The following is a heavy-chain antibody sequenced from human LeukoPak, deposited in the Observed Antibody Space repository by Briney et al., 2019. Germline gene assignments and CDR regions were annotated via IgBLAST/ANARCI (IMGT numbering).Heavy chain of an antibody. D-gene: IGHD6-6*01. Sequence: PSETLSLTCTVSGGSISSYYWSWIRQPPGKGLEWIGYIYYSGSTNYNPSLKSRVTISVDTSKNQFSLKLSSVTAADTAVYYCARAYSSSYNYLDYWGQGTLVTVSS. V-gene: IGHV4-59*01. J-gene: IGHJ4*02. CDR2: IYYSGST. CDR1: GGSISSYY. CDR3: ARAYSSSYNYLDY.